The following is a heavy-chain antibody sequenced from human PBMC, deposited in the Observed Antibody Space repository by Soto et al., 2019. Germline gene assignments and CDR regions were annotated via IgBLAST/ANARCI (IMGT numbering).Heavy chain of an antibody. CDR2: INYSGST. CDR1: DGSFSGYY. J-gene: IGHJ6*02. V-gene: IGHV4-34*01. Sequence: QVQLQQWGAGLLKPSETLSLTCAVYDGSFSGYYWSWLRQTPGKGLEWIGEINYSGSTKYNPSLERRVHQSVEPSKNQFSLRVSSGTAAETGVYYCARTGGMDVWSQGATVTVSS. D-gene: IGHD2-15*01. CDR3: ARTGGMDV.